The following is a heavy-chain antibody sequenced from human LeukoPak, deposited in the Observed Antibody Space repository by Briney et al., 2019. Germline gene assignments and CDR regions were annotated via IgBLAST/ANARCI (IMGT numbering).Heavy chain of an antibody. J-gene: IGHJ4*02. CDR1: GFTLSRYG. CDR2: ISSSSSHK. Sequence: PGGSLRLSCAASGFTLSRYGMNWVRQAPGKGLQWVSSISSSSSHKYYADSVKGRFTISRDNAKNSLYLQMNSLRAEDTAVYYCARDEYVTGTVGYWGQGTLVTVSS. V-gene: IGHV3-21*01. CDR3: ARDEYVTGTVGY. D-gene: IGHD1-20*01.